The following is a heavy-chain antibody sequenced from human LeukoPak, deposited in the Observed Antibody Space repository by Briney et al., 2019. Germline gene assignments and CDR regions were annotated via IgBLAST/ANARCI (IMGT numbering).Heavy chain of an antibody. J-gene: IGHJ4*02. CDR2: INPNSGGT. CDR1: GYTFTGYY. V-gene: IGHV1-2*02. D-gene: IGHD3-22*01. CDR3: ARASSGYKPAPFDY. Sequence: GASVKVSCKASGYTFTGYYMHWVRQAPGQGLEWMGWINPNSGGTNYAQKFQGRVTMTRDTSTSTVYMELSSLRSEDTAVYYCARASSGYKPAPFDYWGQGTLVTVSS.